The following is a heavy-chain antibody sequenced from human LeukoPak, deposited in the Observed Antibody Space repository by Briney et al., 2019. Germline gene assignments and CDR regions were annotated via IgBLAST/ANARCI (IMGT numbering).Heavy chain of an antibody. D-gene: IGHD3-22*01. Sequence: RPGGSLRLSCAASGFTFSSYAMHWVRQAPGKGLEWVAVISNDGSNKYYADSVKGRFTISRDNSKNTLYLQMNSLRAEDTAVYYCARDGKDSSGYYYDDYWGQGTLVTVSS. J-gene: IGHJ4*02. CDR1: GFTFSSYA. CDR2: ISNDGSNK. V-gene: IGHV3-30-3*01. CDR3: ARDGKDSSGYYYDDY.